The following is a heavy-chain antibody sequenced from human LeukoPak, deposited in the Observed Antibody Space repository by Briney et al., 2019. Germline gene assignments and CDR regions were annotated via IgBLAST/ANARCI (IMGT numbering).Heavy chain of an antibody. CDR2: ISSSSSYI. J-gene: IGHJ4*02. D-gene: IGHD5-12*01. CDR3: ARRQLKSGYDIGLYDY. Sequence: GSLRLSCAASGFTFSSYSMNWVRQAPGKGLEWVSSISSSSSYIYYADSVKGRFTISRDNAKNSLYLQMNSLRAEDTAVYYCARRQLKSGYDIGLYDYWGQGTLVTVSS. CDR1: GFTFSSYS. V-gene: IGHV3-21*01.